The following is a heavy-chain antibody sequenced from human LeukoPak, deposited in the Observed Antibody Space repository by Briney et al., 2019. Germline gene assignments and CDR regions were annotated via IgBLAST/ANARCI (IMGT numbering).Heavy chain of an antibody. CDR1: GGSISSYY. D-gene: IGHD3-10*01. Sequence: PSETLSLTCTVSGGSISSYYWSWIRQPAGKGLEWIGRIYTSGSTNYNPSLKSRVTMSVDTSKNQLSLKLSSVTAADTAVYYCARDTYYYGSGSYSYDYWGQGTLVTVSS. CDR2: IYTSGST. J-gene: IGHJ4*02. V-gene: IGHV4-4*07. CDR3: ARDTYYYGSGSYSYDY.